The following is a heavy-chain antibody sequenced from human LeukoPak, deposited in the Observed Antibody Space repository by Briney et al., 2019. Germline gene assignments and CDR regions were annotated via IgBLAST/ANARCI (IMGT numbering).Heavy chain of an antibody. J-gene: IGHJ4*02. CDR1: GFTFSSYS. V-gene: IGHV3-21*01. CDR2: ISSSSSYI. Sequence: GGSLRLSCAASGFTFSSYSMNWVRQAPGKGLEWVSSISSSSSYIYYADSVKGRFTISRDNSKNTLYLQMNSLRAEDTAVYYCARAGWPRGHIVVVPAAFAPYYFDYWGQGTLVTVSS. D-gene: IGHD2-2*01. CDR3: ARAGWPRGHIVVVPAAFAPYYFDY.